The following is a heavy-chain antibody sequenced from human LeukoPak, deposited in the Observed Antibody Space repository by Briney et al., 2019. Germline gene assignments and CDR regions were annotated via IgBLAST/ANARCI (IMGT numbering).Heavy chain of an antibody. J-gene: IGHJ6*02. CDR1: GGSISSGDYY. V-gene: IGHV4-30-4*01. CDR2: IYYSGST. CDR3: ARDIVVVPAATKQLRYYYYYGMDV. Sequence: PSETLSLTCTVSGGSISSGDYYWSWIRQPPGKGLEWIGYIYYSGSTYYNPSLKSRVTISVDTSKNQFSLKLSSVTAADTAVYYCARDIVVVPAATKQLRYYYYYGMDVWGQGTTVTVSS. D-gene: IGHD2-2*01.